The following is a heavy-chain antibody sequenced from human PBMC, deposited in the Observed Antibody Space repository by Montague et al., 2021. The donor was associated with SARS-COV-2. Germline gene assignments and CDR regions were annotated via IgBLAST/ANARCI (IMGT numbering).Heavy chain of an antibody. CDR3: ASTGHCTGGVCFAHYFDY. CDR1: GFTFSDYY. Sequence: SLRLSCAASGFTFSDYYMSWIRQAPGRGLEWVSYISSSSRYTNYADSVKGRFTISRDNTQNSLSLQMNSLRAEDTAVYYCASTGHCTGGVCFAHYFDYWGQGSRVTVSS. V-gene: IGHV3-11*03. CDR2: ISSSSRYT. D-gene: IGHD2-8*02. J-gene: IGHJ4*02.